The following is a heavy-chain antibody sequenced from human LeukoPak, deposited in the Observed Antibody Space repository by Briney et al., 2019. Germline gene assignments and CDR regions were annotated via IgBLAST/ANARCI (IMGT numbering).Heavy chain of an antibody. J-gene: IGHJ4*02. D-gene: IGHD5-18*01. CDR1: GGTFSNYT. Sequence: ASVKVSCKASGGTFSNYTISWVRQAPGQGLEWMGGIIPIFGTTNYAQKFQGRVTITADESTNTVYMELSSLRSEDMAVYYCARDGRGYSYGYPLYFDYWGQGTLVTVSS. V-gene: IGHV1-69*13. CDR2: IIPIFGTT. CDR3: ARDGRGYSYGYPLYFDY.